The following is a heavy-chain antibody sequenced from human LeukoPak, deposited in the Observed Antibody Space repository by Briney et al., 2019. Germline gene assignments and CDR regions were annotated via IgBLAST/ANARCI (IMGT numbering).Heavy chain of an antibody. CDR2: FDPEGGET. D-gene: IGHD3-16*01. J-gene: IGHJ4*02. V-gene: IGHV1-24*01. Sequence: GASVKVSCKVSGYTLTELSMHWVRQAPGKGLEWMGGFDPEGGETIYAQKFQGRVTMTEDTSTDTAYMELSSLRSEDTAVYYCPTSVGDKYYFDYWGQGTLVTVSS. CDR1: GYTLTELS. CDR3: PTSVGDKYYFDY.